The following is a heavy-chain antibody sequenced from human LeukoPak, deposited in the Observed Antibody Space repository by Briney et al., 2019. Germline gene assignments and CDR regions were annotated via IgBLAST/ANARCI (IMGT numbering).Heavy chain of an antibody. CDR2: ISYDGSNK. J-gene: IGHJ6*02. D-gene: IGHD3-10*01. CDR3: ARDLPIWFGVLFVPSYGMDV. CDR1: GFTFSSYA. V-gene: IGHV3-30-3*01. Sequence: GGSLRLSCAASGFTFSSYAMHWVRQAPGKGLEWVAVISYDGSNKYYADSVKGRFTISRDNSKNTLYLQMNSLRAEDTAVYYCARDLPIWFGVLFVPSYGMDVWGQGTTVTVSS.